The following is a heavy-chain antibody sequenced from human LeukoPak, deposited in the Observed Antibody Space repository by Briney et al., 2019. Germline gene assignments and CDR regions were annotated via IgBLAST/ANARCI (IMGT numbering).Heavy chain of an antibody. V-gene: IGHV4-59*01. CDR1: GGSISSYY. CDR2: IYYSGST. D-gene: IGHD7-27*01. J-gene: IGHJ6*03. CDR3: ARVGKTSYYYYYMDV. Sequence: PSETLSLTCTVSGGSISSYYWSWIRQPPGKGLEWTGYIYYSGSTNYNPSLKSRVAISVDTSKNQFSLELSSVTAADAAVYYCARVGKTSYYYYYMDVWGKGTTVTVSS.